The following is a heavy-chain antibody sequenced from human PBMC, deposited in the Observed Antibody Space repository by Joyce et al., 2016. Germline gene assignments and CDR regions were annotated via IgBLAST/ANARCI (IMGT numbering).Heavy chain of an antibody. Sequence: EVQLVESGGGLVQPGGSLRLSCAASGFIFSSSWMTWVRQGPGKVLGWLANIKQDGSEKYYVDSLKGRFTISRDNAKSSLYLQMNSLRADDTAVYYCTRTNVATPGDYWGQGTLVTVSS. D-gene: IGHD6-13*01. V-gene: IGHV3-7*04. CDR2: IKQDGSEK. CDR3: TRTNVATPGDY. CDR1: GFIFSSSW. J-gene: IGHJ4*02.